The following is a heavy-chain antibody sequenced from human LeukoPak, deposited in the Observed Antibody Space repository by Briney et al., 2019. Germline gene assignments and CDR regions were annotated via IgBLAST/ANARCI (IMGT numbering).Heavy chain of an antibody. J-gene: IGHJ5*02. D-gene: IGHD1-1*01. CDR1: GGSISSYY. V-gene: IGHV4-59*13. CDR3: AREGTAGTNLNWFDP. CDR2: IYYTGTT. Sequence: SETLSLTCTVSGGSISSYYWSWIRQPPGKGLEWIGYIYYTGTTNYNPSLKSRVTLSVDTSKNQFSLKLSSVTAADTAVYYCAREGTAGTNLNWFDPWGQGTLVTVSS.